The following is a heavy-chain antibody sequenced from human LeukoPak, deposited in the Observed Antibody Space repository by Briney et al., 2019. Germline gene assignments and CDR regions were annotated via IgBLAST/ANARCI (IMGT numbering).Heavy chain of an antibody. V-gene: IGHV3-30*18. Sequence: GGSLRLSCAASGFTFSSYGMHWVRQAPGKGLEWVAVISYDGSNKYYADSVKSRFTISRDNSKNTLYLQMNSLRAEDTAVYYCAKGQLSADYWGQGTLVTVSS. CDR1: GFTFSSYG. D-gene: IGHD5-18*01. J-gene: IGHJ4*02. CDR2: ISYDGSNK. CDR3: AKGQLSADY.